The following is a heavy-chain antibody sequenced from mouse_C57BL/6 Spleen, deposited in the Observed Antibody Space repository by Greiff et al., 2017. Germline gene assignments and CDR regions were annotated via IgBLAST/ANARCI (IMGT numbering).Heavy chain of an antibody. Sequence: EQLQQSGAALVKPGASVQVSCKASGYTFTSYWMHWVMQRPGQGLEWIGRIHPSDSDTNYNHQFKGKATLTVDKSASTAYMQLSSLTSEDSAVYYCAIWGDDDGVFGCWGPGTTLTVAS. J-gene: IGHJ2*01. CDR1: GYTFTSYW. V-gene: IGHV1-74*01. D-gene: IGHD2-4*01. CDR2: IHPSDSDT. CDR3: AIWGDDDGVFGC.